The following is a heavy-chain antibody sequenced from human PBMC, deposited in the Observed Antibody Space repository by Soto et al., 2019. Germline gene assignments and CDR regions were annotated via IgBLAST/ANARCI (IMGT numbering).Heavy chain of an antibody. D-gene: IGHD3-10*01. CDR3: ARDRGVSPPNYYYYGMDV. CDR2: IYSGGST. Sequence: GGSLRLSCAASGFTVSSNYMSCVRQAPGKGLEWVSVIYSGGSTYYADSVKGRFTISRDNSKNTLYLQMNSLRAEDTAVYYCARDRGVSPPNYYYYGMDVWGQGTTVTVS. J-gene: IGHJ6*02. CDR1: GFTVSSNY. V-gene: IGHV3-53*01.